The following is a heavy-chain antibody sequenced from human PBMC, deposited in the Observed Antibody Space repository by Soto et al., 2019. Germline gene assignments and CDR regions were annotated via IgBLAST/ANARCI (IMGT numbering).Heavy chain of an antibody. CDR1: GFTFSSYW. CDR2: IKQDGSEK. V-gene: IGHV3-7*01. Sequence: PGGALRLSCAASGFTFSSYWMSWVRQAPGKGLEWVANIKQDGSEKYYVDSVKGRCTISRDNAKNSLYLQMNSLRAEDTAVYYCARDLTNDYIWGSSGAFDIWGQGTMVTVSS. J-gene: IGHJ3*02. D-gene: IGHD3-16*01. CDR3: ARDLTNDYIWGSSGAFDI.